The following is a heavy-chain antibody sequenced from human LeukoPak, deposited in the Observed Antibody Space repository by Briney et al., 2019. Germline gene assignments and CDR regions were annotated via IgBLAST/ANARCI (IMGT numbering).Heavy chain of an antibody. CDR1: GASINTTNFY. V-gene: IGHV4-39*01. J-gene: IGHJ5*02. CDR2: IHYTGRT. CDR3: ARQGSMTRGGYWLDP. D-gene: IGHD3-10*01. Sequence: PSETLSLTCTVSGASINTTNFYWAWIRQPPGKGLESIGDIHYTGRTYSNASLNSRVTISVGTSRNQFSLKLTSVSAADTAVYYCARQGSMTRGGYWLDPWGRGTLVIVS.